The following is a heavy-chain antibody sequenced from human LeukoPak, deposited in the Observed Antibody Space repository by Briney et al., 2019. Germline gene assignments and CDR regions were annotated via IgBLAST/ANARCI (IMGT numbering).Heavy chain of an antibody. J-gene: IGHJ4*02. Sequence: PGGSLRLSCAASGFTFSSYSMNWVRQAPGKGLEWVSSISSSSSYIYYADSVKGRFTISRDNAKNSLYLQMNSLRAEDTAVYHCARGGGSGSYFLDYWGQGTLVTVSS. CDR2: ISSSSSYI. D-gene: IGHD3-10*01. CDR1: GFTFSSYS. V-gene: IGHV3-21*01. CDR3: ARGGGSGSYFLDY.